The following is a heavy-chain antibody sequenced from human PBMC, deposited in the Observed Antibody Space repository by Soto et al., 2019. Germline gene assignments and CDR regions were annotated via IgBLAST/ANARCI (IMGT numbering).Heavy chain of an antibody. D-gene: IGHD2-2*01. Sequence: PGCCLGLCCAESGVSVSILGIDGVRKAPGKGLEWVSSISSSSAYIYYADSVKGRFTISKDNAKRSLYLQMHSLRAEDTAVYYCAREKKNQLLGGRFGLDVWGQATTVTVSS. CDR1: GVSVSILG. J-gene: IGHJ6*02. V-gene: IGHV3-21*01. CDR3: AREKKNQLLGGRFGLDV. CDR2: ISSSSAYI.